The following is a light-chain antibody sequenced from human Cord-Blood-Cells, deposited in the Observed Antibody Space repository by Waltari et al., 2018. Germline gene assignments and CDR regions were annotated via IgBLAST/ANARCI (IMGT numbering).Light chain of an antibody. Sequence: DIQMTQSPSSLSASVGDRVTITCRASQSISSYLNWYQQKPGKAPKLLIYAASSLQSGVPSRFSGSGSGTDFTLTISSLQPEDFATYYCQQSCSTPSTFGQGTKLEIK. CDR1: QSISSY. J-gene: IGKJ2*02. CDR2: AAS. CDR3: QQSCSTPST. V-gene: IGKV1-39*01.